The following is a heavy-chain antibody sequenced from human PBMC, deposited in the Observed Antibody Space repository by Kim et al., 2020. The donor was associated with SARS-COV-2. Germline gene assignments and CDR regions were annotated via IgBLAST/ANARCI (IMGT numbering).Heavy chain of an antibody. Sequence: NPSLKSRVTISVDKSKNQFSLKLSSVTAAYTAVYYCARALKSDSSGIDYWGQGTLVTVSS. J-gene: IGHJ4*02. V-gene: IGHV4-4*02. CDR3: ARALKSDSSGIDY. D-gene: IGHD3-22*01.